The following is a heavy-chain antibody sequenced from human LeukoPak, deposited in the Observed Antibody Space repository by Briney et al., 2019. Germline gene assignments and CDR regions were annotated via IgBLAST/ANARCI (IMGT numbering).Heavy chain of an antibody. CDR2: IYYSGST. CDR3: ARAGSGYHRDFDY. J-gene: IGHJ4*02. Sequence: SETLSLTCTVSGGSISSYYWSWIRQPPGKGLEWIGYIYYSGSTNYNPSLKSRVTISVDTSKNQFSLKLSSVTAADTAVYYCARAGSGYHRDFDYWGQGTLVTVSP. V-gene: IGHV4-59*01. D-gene: IGHD3-22*01. CDR1: GGSISSYY.